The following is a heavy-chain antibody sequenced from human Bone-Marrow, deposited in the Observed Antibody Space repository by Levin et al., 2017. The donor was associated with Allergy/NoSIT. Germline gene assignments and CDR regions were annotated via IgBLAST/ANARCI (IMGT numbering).Heavy chain of an antibody. V-gene: IGHV3-7*04. J-gene: IGHJ4*02. CDR1: GFSFSTSW. CDR2: IKEDGIEI. CDR3: VRGGGPYYESGILDF. D-gene: IGHD3-10*01. Sequence: GGSLRLSCEASGFSFSTSWMSWVRQAPGKGLEWVANIKEDGIEIYYVDSVKGRFIISRDNAENSLFLQMNGLRAEDTAVYHCVRGGGPYYESGILDFWGQGSLVTVSS.